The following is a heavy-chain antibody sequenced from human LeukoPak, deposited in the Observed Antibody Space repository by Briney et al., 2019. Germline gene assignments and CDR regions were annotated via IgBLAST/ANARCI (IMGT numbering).Heavy chain of an antibody. CDR1: GYTFTSYG. CDR3: ASSTSIAAAGYYFDY. D-gene: IGHD6-13*01. CDR2: ISAYNGNT. J-gene: IGHJ4*02. V-gene: IGHV1-18*01. Sequence: ASVKVSCQASGYTFTSYGISWVRQAPGQGLEWMGWISAYNGNTNYAQKLQGRVTMTTDTSTSTAYMELRSLRSDDTAVYYCASSTSIAAAGYYFDYWGQGTLVTVSS.